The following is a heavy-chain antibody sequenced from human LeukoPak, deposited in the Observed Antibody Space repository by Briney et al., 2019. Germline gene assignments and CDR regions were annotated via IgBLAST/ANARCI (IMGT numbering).Heavy chain of an antibody. V-gene: IGHV3-48*04. D-gene: IGHD6-19*01. Sequence: PGGSLRLSCAASGFTFSSYSMNWVRQAPGKGLEWISYMTSSSDMIYYADSVKGRFTVSRDNAKSSLYLQMNSLRAEDTAVYYCATEAERPGYLSGVGFDYWGQGTLVTVPS. J-gene: IGHJ4*02. CDR1: GFTFSSYS. CDR3: ATEAERPGYLSGVGFDY. CDR2: MTSSSDMI.